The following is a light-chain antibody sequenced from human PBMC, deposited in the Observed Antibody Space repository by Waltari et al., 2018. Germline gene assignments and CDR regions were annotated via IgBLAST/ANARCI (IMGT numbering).Light chain of an antibody. J-gene: IGKJ1*01. V-gene: IGKV3-20*01. Sequence: EIVLTQSPGTLSLSPEERPTLSCRASPSIGKYLVWYQQKPGQAPRLLIYAASSRATGVPDRFSGSGSGTDFSLTISRLEPEDFAVYYCQNHERLPATFGQGTKVEIK. CDR2: AAS. CDR1: PSIGKY. CDR3: QNHERLPAT.